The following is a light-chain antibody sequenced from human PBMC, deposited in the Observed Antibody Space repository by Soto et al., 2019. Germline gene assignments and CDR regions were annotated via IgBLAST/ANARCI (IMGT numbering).Light chain of an antibody. J-gene: IGLJ2*01. CDR2: KVS. CDR3: SSYTSSSTVV. V-gene: IGLV2-14*01. CDR1: SSDVGGYNY. Sequence: QSVLTQPASVSGSPGQSITIPCTGTSSDVGGYNYVSWYQQHPGKAPKLMIYKVSNRPSGVSNRFSGSKSGNTASLTISGLQAEDEADYYCSSYTSSSTVVFGGGTKLTVL.